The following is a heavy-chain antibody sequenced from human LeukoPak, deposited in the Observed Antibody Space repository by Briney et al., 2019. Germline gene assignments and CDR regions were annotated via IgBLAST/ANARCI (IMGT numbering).Heavy chain of an antibody. D-gene: IGHD3-3*01. Sequence: GGSLRLSCAASGFTFSTYGMHWVRQAPGKGLEWVAPIWYDGSKKYYADSVKGRFTISRDNSNNTLYLQMNSLRAEDTAVYYCAKERDDFWSGSVYWGQGTLVAVSS. CDR2: IWYDGSKK. CDR1: GFTFSTYG. V-gene: IGHV3-33*06. CDR3: AKERDDFWSGSVY. J-gene: IGHJ4*02.